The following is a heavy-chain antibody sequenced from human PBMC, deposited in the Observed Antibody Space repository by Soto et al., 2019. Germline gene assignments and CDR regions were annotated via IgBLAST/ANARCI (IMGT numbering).Heavy chain of an antibody. Sequence: GGSLRLSCAASGFTFSSYGMHWVRQAPGKGLEWVAVIWYDGSNKYYADSVKGRFTISRDNSKNTLYLQMNSLRAEDTAVYYCARYDYGEYYFDYWGQGTLVTVSS. D-gene: IGHD4-17*01. CDR1: GFTFSSYG. V-gene: IGHV3-33*01. CDR2: IWYDGSNK. CDR3: ARYDYGEYYFDY. J-gene: IGHJ4*02.